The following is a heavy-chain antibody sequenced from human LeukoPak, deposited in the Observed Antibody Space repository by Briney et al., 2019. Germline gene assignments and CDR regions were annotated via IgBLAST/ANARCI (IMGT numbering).Heavy chain of an antibody. V-gene: IGHV3-9*01. D-gene: IGHD6-19*01. CDR1: GFTFDDYA. CDR2: ISWNSGSI. J-gene: IGHJ4*02. Sequence: PGGSLRLSCAASGFTFDDYAMHWVRQAPGKGLEWVSGISWNSGSIGYADSVKGRFTISRDNAKNSLYLQMNSLRGEDTALYYCAKDKTSGWETFDHWGQGTLVTVSS. CDR3: AKDKTSGWETFDH.